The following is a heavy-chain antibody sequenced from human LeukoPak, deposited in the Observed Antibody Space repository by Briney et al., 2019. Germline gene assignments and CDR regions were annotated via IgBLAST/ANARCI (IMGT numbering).Heavy chain of an antibody. D-gene: IGHD3-3*01. J-gene: IGHJ6*03. CDR1: GGSISSSNYN. Sequence: PSETLYLTCTVSGGSISSSNYNWGWIRQPPGNGLEWIGTIYYSGHTYYNPSLKSRVTIFVDTSQNQFSLKLSSVTAADTAVYYCARHRRDHDFWSGSNPTDYYYYMDVWGKGTSVTVSS. V-gene: IGHV4-39*01. CDR2: IYYSGHT. CDR3: ARHRRDHDFWSGSNPTDYYYYMDV.